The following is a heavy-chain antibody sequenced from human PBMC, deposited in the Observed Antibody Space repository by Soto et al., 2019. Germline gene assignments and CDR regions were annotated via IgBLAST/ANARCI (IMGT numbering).Heavy chain of an antibody. J-gene: IGHJ5*02. D-gene: IGHD6-13*01. V-gene: IGHV3-21*01. CDR1: GFTFTAYN. CDR2: ITSGRTYI. Sequence: PGGPLRLSGAACGFTFTAYNMNWVRQAQGKGLEWVSSITSGRTYIYYAESVKGRFTISRDNAKKSLYLQMNGLRVEDPAMYYCARGYSGPWDQGAMVTVCS. CDR3: ARGYSGP.